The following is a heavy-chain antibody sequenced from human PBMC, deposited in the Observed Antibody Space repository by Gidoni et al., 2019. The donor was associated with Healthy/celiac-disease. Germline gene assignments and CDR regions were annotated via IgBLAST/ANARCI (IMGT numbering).Heavy chain of an antibody. CDR1: GFPFGDSA. CDR3: TRDSSGYYPPLFDY. Sequence: EVQLVESGGGLVQPGRSLRLSCTASGFPFGDSALGWFRQAPGKGLEWVGFIRSKAYGGTTEYAASVKGRFTISRDDSKSIAYLQMNSLKTEDTAVYYCTRDSSGYYPPLFDYWGQGTLVTVSS. CDR2: IRSKAYGGTT. J-gene: IGHJ4*02. V-gene: IGHV3-49*03. D-gene: IGHD3-22*01.